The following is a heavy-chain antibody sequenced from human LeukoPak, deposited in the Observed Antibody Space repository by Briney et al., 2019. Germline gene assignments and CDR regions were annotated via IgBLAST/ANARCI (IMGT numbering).Heavy chain of an antibody. Sequence: GGSLRLSCAASGFTFSSYSMNWVRQAPGKGLEWVSYISSSSSTIYYADSVKGRFTISRDNAKNLLYLQMNSLRAEDTAVYYCARDHMVRGVTPDAFDIWGQGTMVTVSS. J-gene: IGHJ3*02. CDR2: ISSSSSTI. CDR1: GFTFSSYS. CDR3: ARDHMVRGVTPDAFDI. V-gene: IGHV3-48*01. D-gene: IGHD3-10*01.